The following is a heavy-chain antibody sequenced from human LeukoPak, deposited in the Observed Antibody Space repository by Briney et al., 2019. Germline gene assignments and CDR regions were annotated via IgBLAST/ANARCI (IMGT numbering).Heavy chain of an antibody. CDR1: GFTFDDYT. V-gene: IGHV3-43*01. CDR2: ISWDGGST. D-gene: IGHD2-2*01. Sequence: ETGGSLRLSCVASGFTFDDYTMHWVRQAPGKGLEWVSLISWDGGSTYYGDSVKGRFTISRDNTKNSLYLQMNSLRTEDTALYYCAKDNRTSTNCYASYYYFLDVWGKGTTVTISS. CDR3: AKDNRTSTNCYASYYYFLDV. J-gene: IGHJ6*03.